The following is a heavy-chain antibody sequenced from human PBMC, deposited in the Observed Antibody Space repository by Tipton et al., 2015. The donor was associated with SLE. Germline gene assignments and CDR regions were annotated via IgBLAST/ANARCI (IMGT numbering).Heavy chain of an antibody. Sequence: TLSLTCTISGGSFSGYAWSWIRQPPGKRLEWIGEISHSGGDNYNPSLKSRATVPLDRSNNEFSLRLNSVTAADTAVYYCARGVAGYFHYCYMDVWGKGTTVTISS. CDR2: ISHSGGD. V-gene: IGHV4-34*01. CDR3: ARGVAGYFHYCYMDV. J-gene: IGHJ6*03. CDR1: GGSFSGYA.